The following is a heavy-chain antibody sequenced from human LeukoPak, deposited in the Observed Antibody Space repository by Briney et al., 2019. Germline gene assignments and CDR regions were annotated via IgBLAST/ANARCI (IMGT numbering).Heavy chain of an antibody. CDR1: GYTFTSYG. CDR3: ARGGWAYCGGDCWRIDY. D-gene: IGHD2-21*02. Sequence: RASVKVSCKASGYTFTSYGISWVRQAPGQGLEWMGWISAYNGNTNYAQKLQGRVTMTTDTSTSTAYMELRSLRSDDTAVYYCARGGWAYCGGDCWRIDYWGQGTLVTVSS. CDR2: ISAYNGNT. V-gene: IGHV1-18*01. J-gene: IGHJ4*02.